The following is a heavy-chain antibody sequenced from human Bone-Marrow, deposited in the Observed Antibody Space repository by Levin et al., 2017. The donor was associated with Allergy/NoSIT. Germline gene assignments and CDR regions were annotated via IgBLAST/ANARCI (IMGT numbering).Heavy chain of an antibody. V-gene: IGHV1-2*02. J-gene: IGHJ4*02. Sequence: ASVKVSCKASGYTFTGYYMHWVRQAPGQGLEWMGWINPNSGGTNYAQKFQGRVTMTRDTSISTAYMELSRLRSDDTAVYYCARDHLGGTERRITMVRGVIGIDYWGQGTLVTVSS. CDR2: INPNSGGT. CDR3: ARDHLGGTERRITMVRGVIGIDY. CDR1: GYTFTGYY. D-gene: IGHD3-10*01.